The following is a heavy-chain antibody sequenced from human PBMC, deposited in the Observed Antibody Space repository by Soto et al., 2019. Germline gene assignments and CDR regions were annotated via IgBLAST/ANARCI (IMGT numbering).Heavy chain of an antibody. CDR2: ISGSGGST. CDR3: ATGQGIFGVVTHLVGVRETSC. D-gene: IGHD3-3*01. Sequence: EVQLLESGGGLVQPGGSLRLSCAASGFTFSSYAMSWVRQAPGKGLEWVSAISGSGGSTYYADSVKGRFTISRDNSKNTLYLQMNSLRAEDTAVYYCATGQGIFGVVTHLVGVRETSCWRQGTLVTVSS. J-gene: IGHJ4*02. V-gene: IGHV3-23*01. CDR1: GFTFSSYA.